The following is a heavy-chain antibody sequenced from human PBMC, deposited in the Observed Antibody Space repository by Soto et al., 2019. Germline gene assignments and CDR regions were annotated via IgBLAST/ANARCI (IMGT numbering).Heavy chain of an antibody. CDR3: AREGPNHRLS. CDR2: IIPMFGTP. V-gene: IGHV1-69*13. Sequence: SVKVSCKASGGTISRYSITWVRQAPGQGLEWMGGIIPMFGTPIYAQKFQGRVSITADASTSTAYLELSSLRSEDSAVYYCAREGPNHRLSWGQGTLVTVSS. CDR1: GGTISRYS. D-gene: IGHD3-16*02. J-gene: IGHJ5*02.